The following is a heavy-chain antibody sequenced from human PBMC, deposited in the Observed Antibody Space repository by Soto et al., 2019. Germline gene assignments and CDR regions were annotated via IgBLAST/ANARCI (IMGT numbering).Heavy chain of an antibody. CDR1: GGSIRTGGYF. D-gene: IGHD3-10*01. Sequence: QVQLQESGPGRVKPSQTLSLNCTVSGGSIRTGGYFWTWIRQRPGKGLEWIGFIDYSGSTFYSPSLRSRATISVDMSKNEFSLRLSSVTAADTAVYYCARAHGSGSYAWFDPWGQGTLVTASS. V-gene: IGHV4-31*03. J-gene: IGHJ5*02. CDR3: ARAHGSGSYAWFDP. CDR2: IDYSGST.